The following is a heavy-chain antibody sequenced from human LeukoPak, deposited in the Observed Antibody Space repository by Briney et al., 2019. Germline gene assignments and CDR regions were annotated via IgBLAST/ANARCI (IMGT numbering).Heavy chain of an antibody. J-gene: IGHJ4*02. CDR3: ARGGPVLSGY. D-gene: IGHD3-3*01. Sequence: SETLSLTCTVSGGSVSSNYWSWIRQPQGKGPEWIGYIYYSGSTNYNPSLKSRVTISVDTSKNQFSLKLSSVTATDTAVYYCARGGPVLSGYWGQGTLVTVSS. V-gene: IGHV4-59*02. CDR1: GGSVSSNY. CDR2: IYYSGST.